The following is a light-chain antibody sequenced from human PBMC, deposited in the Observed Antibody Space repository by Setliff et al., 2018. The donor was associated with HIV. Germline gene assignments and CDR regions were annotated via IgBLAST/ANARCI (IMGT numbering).Light chain of an antibody. Sequence: AIQLTQSPSSLSASVGDRVTITCRASQGISTAAAWVQQKPGKAPNLLIYNASSLEPGVPSRFSGSGSGTDFTLTISSLHPEDFASYYCQQLNDYPLTFGGGTKV. CDR3: QQLNDYPLT. CDR1: QGISTA. CDR2: NAS. J-gene: IGKJ4*01. V-gene: IGKV1D-13*01.